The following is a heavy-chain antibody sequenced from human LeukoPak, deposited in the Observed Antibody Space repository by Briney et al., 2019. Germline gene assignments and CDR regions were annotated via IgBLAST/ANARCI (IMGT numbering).Heavy chain of an antibody. J-gene: IGHJ5*02. CDR2: ISGSGGST. CDR3: AKPYSGTILTGWFDP. V-gene: IGHV3-23*01. D-gene: IGHD3-9*01. CDR1: GFTFSSYA. Sequence: GGSLRLSCAASGFTFSSYAMTWVRQAPGKGLEWVSIISGSGGSTSYADSVKGRFTISRDNSKNTLYLQMNSLRAEGTALYYCAKPYSGTILTGWFDPWGQGTLVTVSS.